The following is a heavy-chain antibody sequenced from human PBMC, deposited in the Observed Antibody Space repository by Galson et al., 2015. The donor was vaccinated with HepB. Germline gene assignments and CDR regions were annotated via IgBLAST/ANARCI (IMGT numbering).Heavy chain of an antibody. D-gene: IGHD5-18*01. V-gene: IGHV3-74*01. CDR1: GFTFSSYW. Sequence: SLRLSCAASGFTFSSYWMHWVRQAPGKGLVWVSRINSDGSRTGYADSVKGRFTISRDNAKNTLYLQMNSLRAEDTAVYYCARGEDGYGYFDYWGQGTLVTVSS. CDR2: INSDGSRT. J-gene: IGHJ4*02. CDR3: ARGEDGYGYFDY.